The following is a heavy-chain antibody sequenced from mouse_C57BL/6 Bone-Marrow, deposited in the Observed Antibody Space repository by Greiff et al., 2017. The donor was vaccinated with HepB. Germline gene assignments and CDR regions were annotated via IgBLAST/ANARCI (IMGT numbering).Heavy chain of an antibody. J-gene: IGHJ3*01. CDR2: IYPRSGNT. Sequence: VQLQQSGAELARPGASVKLSCKASGYTFTSYGISWVKQRTGQGLEWIGEIYPRSGNTYYNEKFKGKATLTADKSSSTAYMELRSLTSEDSAVYVCARRSNYVGTFAYWGQGTLVTVSA. D-gene: IGHD2-5*01. V-gene: IGHV1-81*01. CDR3: ARRSNYVGTFAY. CDR1: GYTFTSYG.